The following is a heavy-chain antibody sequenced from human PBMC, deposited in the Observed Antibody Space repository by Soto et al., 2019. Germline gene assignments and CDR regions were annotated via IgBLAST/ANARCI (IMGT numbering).Heavy chain of an antibody. J-gene: IGHJ6*02. CDR2: IYHSGST. Sequence: QVQLQESGPGLVKPSGTLSLTCAVSGGSISSSNWWSWVRQPPGKGLEWIGEIYHSGSTNYNPSLKSRVTISVDKSKNQFSLKLSSVTAADTAVYYCARDRVPFDDFWSGYYYGMDVWGQGTTVTVSS. D-gene: IGHD3-3*01. V-gene: IGHV4-4*02. CDR3: ARDRVPFDDFWSGYYYGMDV. CDR1: GGSISSSNW.